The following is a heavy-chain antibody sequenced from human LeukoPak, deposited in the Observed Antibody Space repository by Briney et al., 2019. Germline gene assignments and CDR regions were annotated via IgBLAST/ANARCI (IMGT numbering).Heavy chain of an antibody. V-gene: IGHV3-30*18. Sequence: GGSLRLSCAASGFTVSSNYISWVRQAPGKGLEWVAVISYDGSNKYYADSVKGRFTISRDNSKNTLYLQMNSLRAEDTAVYYCAKVDTAMVSGTYYYYYYGMDVWGQGTTVTVSS. CDR3: AKVDTAMVSGTYYYYYYGMDV. CDR1: GFTVSSNY. D-gene: IGHD5-18*01. CDR2: ISYDGSNK. J-gene: IGHJ6*02.